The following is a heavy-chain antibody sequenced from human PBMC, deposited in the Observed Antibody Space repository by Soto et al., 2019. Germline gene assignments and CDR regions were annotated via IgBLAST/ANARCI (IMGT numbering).Heavy chain of an antibody. CDR3: GGGRRSSYYYYYGMDV. V-gene: IGHV4-34*01. Sequence: QVQLQQWGAGLLKPSETLSLTCAVYGGSFSGYYWSWIRQPPGKGLEWIGEINHSGSTNYNPSLKNRVTITLVASKKHLFLLQITVTTAETAVEYYGGGRRSSYYYYYGMDVWGQGTTVTVSS. J-gene: IGHJ6*02. D-gene: IGHD3-10*01. CDR2: INHSGST. CDR1: GGSFSGYY.